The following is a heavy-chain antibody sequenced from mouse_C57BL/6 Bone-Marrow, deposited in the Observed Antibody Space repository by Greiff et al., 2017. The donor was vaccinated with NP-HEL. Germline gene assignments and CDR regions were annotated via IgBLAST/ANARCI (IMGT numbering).Heavy chain of an antibody. J-gene: IGHJ2*01. CDR2: IYPRSGNT. D-gene: IGHD1-1*01. CDR3: ARHYGSSPYYFDY. Sequence: VQLQQSGAELARPGASVKLSCKASGYTFTSYGISWVKQRTGQGLEWIGEIYPRSGNTYYNEKFKGKATLTADKFSSTAYMEPRSLTSEDSAVYFCARHYGSSPYYFDYWGQGTTLTVSS. CDR1: GYTFTSYG. V-gene: IGHV1-81*01.